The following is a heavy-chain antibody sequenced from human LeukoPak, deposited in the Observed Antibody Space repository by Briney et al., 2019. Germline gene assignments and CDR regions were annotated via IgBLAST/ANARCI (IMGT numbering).Heavy chain of an antibody. CDR1: GFTFSSYS. D-gene: IGHD3-10*01. J-gene: IGHJ3*02. Sequence: PGGSLRLSCAASGFTFSSYSMNWVRQAPGKGLEWVAFIRYDGSNKYYADSVKGRFTISRDNSKNTLYLQMNSLRAEDTAVYYCAKGHNYYGSGSHDAFDIWGQGTMVTVSS. V-gene: IGHV3-30*02. CDR3: AKGHNYYGSGSHDAFDI. CDR2: IRYDGSNK.